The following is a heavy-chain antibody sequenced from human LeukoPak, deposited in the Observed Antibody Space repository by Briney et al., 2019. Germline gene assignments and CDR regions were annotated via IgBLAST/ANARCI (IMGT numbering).Heavy chain of an antibody. CDR1: GFTFSTYW. CDR3: ARDVGAVDY. J-gene: IGHJ4*02. CDR2: IKQDGSEK. Sequence: PGGSLRLSCAASGFTFSTYWMTWVRQAPGKGLEWVSNIKQDGSEKYYVDSVKGRFTISRDNAKNSLYLQMNSLRAEDTAVYYCARDVGAVDYWGQGTLVTVSS. V-gene: IGHV3-7*04. D-gene: IGHD1-26*01.